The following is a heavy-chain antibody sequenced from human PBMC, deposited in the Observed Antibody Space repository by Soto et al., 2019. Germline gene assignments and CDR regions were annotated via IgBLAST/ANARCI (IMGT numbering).Heavy chain of an antibody. CDR3: ARDPGAVAGTDYYYYGMDV. V-gene: IGHV1-3*01. D-gene: IGHD6-19*01. CDR1: GYTFTSYA. J-gene: IGHJ6*02. Sequence: ASVKVSCKASGYTFTSYAMHWVRQAPGQRLEWMGWINAGNGNTKYSQKFQGRVTITRDTSASTAYMELSSLRSEDTAVYYCARDPGAVAGTDYYYYGMDVWGQGTTVTVSS. CDR2: INAGNGNT.